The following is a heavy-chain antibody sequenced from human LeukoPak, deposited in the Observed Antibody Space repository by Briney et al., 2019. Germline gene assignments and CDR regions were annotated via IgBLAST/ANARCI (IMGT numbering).Heavy chain of an antibody. J-gene: IGHJ4*02. D-gene: IGHD3-9*01. CDR1: GFTFSDYY. V-gene: IGHV3-49*03. CDR2: IRSKAYGGTT. CDR3: TIAHTYYDILTGYY. Sequence: PEGSLRLFCAASGFTFSDYYMSWIRQAPGKGLERVGFIRSKAYGGTTEYAASVKGRFTISRDDSKSIAYLQMNSLKTEDTAVYYCTIAHTYYDILTGYYWGQGTLVTVSS.